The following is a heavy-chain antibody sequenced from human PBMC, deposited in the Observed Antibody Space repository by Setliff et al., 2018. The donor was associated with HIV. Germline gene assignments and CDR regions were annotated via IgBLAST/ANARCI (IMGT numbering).Heavy chain of an antibody. CDR3: ARVGGPYYDLLTGYYGAVDY. Sequence: ASVKVSCKASATFTNVDIHWLRRATGQGLEWMGWMNPNSGVSGYGQKFQGRVTMTRDTSISTAYMELSSLRSDDTAVYYCARVGGPYYDLLTGYYGAVDYWGQGTLVTVSS. J-gene: IGHJ4*02. D-gene: IGHD3-9*01. CDR2: MNPNSGVS. V-gene: IGHV1-8*01. CDR1: ATFTNVD.